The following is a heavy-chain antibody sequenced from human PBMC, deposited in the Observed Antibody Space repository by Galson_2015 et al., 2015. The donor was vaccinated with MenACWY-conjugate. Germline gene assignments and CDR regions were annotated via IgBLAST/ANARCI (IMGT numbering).Heavy chain of an antibody. CDR1: GYTFTFYD. Sequence: SVKVSCKASGYTFTFYDMSWVRQTTGQGLECLGWMNPNSGNTGYAQKFQGRVTMTRNTSITTAYMELSSLTSVTAADTAVYYCARVSKPTVFGVLLPFDAFDVWGQGTMVTVSS. V-gene: IGHV1-8*01. CDR3: ARVSKPTVFGVLLPFDAFDV. D-gene: IGHD3-3*01. CDR2: MNPNSGNT. J-gene: IGHJ3*01.